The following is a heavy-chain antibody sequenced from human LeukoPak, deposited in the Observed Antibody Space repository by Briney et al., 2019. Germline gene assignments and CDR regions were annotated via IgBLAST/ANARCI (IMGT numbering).Heavy chain of an antibody. CDR1: VDIPYDYA. V-gene: IGHV3-9*02. CDR2: ISWNDKHI. Sequence: GGSLRLSSAAPVDIPYDYATHSGRHAPGKGLEWVSGISWNDKHIVYADSVKGRFTISRDNAKNSVYLQMDSLKPEYTAFYYFVKVNVGSVDFRSMVVWGKGTTVTVS. J-gene: IGHJ6*03. D-gene: IGHD2-8*01. CDR3: VKVNVGSVDFRSMVV.